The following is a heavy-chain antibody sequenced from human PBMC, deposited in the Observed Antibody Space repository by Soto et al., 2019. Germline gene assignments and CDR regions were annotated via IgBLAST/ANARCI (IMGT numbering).Heavy chain of an antibody. CDR1: CGSISSCDYY. V-gene: IGHV4-30-4*01. D-gene: IGHD3-22*01. CDR2: IYYSGST. CDR3: ARNTPVDNYYDSSGYYNY. J-gene: IGHJ4*02. Sequence: SETLSLTCTVSCGSISSCDYYWSWIRQPPGKGLEWIGYIYYSGSTYYNPSLKSRVTISVDTSKNQFSLKLSSVTAADTAVYYCARNTPVDNYYDSSGYYNYWGQGTLVTVS.